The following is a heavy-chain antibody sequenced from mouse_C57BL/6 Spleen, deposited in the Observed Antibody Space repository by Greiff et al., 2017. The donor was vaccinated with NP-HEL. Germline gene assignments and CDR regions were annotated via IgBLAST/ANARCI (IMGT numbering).Heavy chain of an antibody. V-gene: IGHV5-6*01. CDR1: GFTFSSYG. Sequence: EVHLVESGGDLVKPGGSLKLSCAASGFTFSSYGMSWVRQTPDKRLEWVATISSGGSYTYYPDSVKGRFTISRDNAKNTLYLQMSSLKSEDTAMYYCARQLRLRKDHFDYWGQGTTLTVSS. CDR3: ARQLRLRKDHFDY. J-gene: IGHJ2*01. CDR2: ISSGGSYT. D-gene: IGHD3-2*02.